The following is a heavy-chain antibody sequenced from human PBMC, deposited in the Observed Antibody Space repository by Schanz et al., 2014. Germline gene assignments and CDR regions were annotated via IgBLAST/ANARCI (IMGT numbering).Heavy chain of an antibody. J-gene: IGHJ4*02. Sequence: EVQLVESGGVVVQPGGSLRLSCAASAFIFRSYSMHWVRQAPGKGLEWVSYISRSSSTIYYADSVRGRFTISRDNAKNSLYLQMNSLRAEDTAVYYCARDSGSHYLVDYWGQGTLVTVTS. CDR1: AFIFRSYS. CDR3: ARDSGSHYLVDY. D-gene: IGHD1-26*01. V-gene: IGHV3-48*01. CDR2: ISRSSSTI.